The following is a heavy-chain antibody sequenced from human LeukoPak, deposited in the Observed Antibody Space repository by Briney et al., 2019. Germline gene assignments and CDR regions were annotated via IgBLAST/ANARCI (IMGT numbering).Heavy chain of an antibody. CDR1: GYTFSSYD. J-gene: IGHJ4*02. D-gene: IGHD4-23*01. CDR3: ARGSFDYGGTTDY. Sequence: ASVRVSCKASGYTFSSYDISWVRQAPGQGLEWRGWISTYNGNTNYAPKFQGRVTFSTETSTSTAYMELRSLRSDDTAVYYCARGSFDYGGTTDYWGQGTLVTVSS. CDR2: ISTYNGNT. V-gene: IGHV1-18*01.